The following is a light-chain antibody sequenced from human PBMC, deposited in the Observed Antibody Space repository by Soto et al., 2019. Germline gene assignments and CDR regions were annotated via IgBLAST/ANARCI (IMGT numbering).Light chain of an antibody. CDR2: AAS. CDR3: HQSYSTLWT. Sequence: DIQMTQSPSSLSASVGDRVTITCRASQSISSSLNWYQQKPGKAPKLLIYAASSLQSGVPLRFSGSGSGTDFTLTISSRQPEDFATYYCHQSYSTLWTFGQGTKVDIK. V-gene: IGKV1-39*01. CDR1: QSISSS. J-gene: IGKJ1*01.